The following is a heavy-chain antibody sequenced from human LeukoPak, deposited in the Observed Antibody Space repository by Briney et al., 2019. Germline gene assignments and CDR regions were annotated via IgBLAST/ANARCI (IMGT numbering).Heavy chain of an antibody. D-gene: IGHD3-22*01. CDR1: GGSISSYY. V-gene: IGHV4-59*01. Sequence: SETLSLTCTVSGGSISSYYWSWIRQPPGKGLEWIGYIYYSGSTNYNPSLKSRVTISVDTSKNQFSLKLSSVTAADTAVYYCARGYYDSSGCYLGFYFDYWGQGTLVTVSS. J-gene: IGHJ4*02. CDR2: IYYSGST. CDR3: ARGYYDSSGCYLGFYFDY.